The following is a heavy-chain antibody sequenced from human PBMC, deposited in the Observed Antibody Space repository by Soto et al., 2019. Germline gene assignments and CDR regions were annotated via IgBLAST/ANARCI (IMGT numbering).Heavy chain of an antibody. CDR1: GFSLSNGKVG. CDR3: ARILFGRSVAGGYFYMDV. CDR2: IFSNDEK. V-gene: IGHV2-26*01. D-gene: IGHD6-19*01. Sequence: HVALKESGPVLVKPTETLTLTCTVSGFSLSNGKVGVSWIRQPPGKALEWLAHIFSNDEKSYRTSLKSSVTISEDTSNSQVVLTMTNVDPVDTATYYCARILFGRSVAGGYFYMDVWGKGTTVTVSS. J-gene: IGHJ6*03.